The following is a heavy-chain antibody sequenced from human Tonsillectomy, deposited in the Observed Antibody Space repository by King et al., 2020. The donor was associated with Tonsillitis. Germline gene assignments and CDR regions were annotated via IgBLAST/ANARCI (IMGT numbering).Heavy chain of an antibody. CDR1: GFTFSSYA. CDR3: ARDSSWVGESDWRGGNDY. V-gene: IGHV3-30*01. D-gene: IGHD3-10*01. J-gene: IGHJ4*02. CDR2: ISYDGSNK. Sequence: VQLVESGGGVVQPGRSLRLSCAASGFTFSSYAMHWVRQAPGKGLEWVAVISYDGSNKYYADSVKGRFTISRDNSKNTLYLQMNSLRAEDTAVYYCARDSSWVGESDWRGGNDYWGQGTLVTVSS.